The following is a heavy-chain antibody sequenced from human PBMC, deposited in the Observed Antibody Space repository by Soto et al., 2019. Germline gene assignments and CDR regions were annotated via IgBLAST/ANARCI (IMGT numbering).Heavy chain of an antibody. V-gene: IGHV4-31*03. J-gene: IGHJ4*02. CDR1: SGSISSGTYY. CDR3: ARGTYYYDSSGYYHYYFDY. D-gene: IGHD3-22*01. CDR2: IYNSGST. Sequence: QVQLQESGPGLVKPSQTLSLTCTVSSGSISSGTYYWSWIRQEPGKGLEWVAYIYNSGSTSYNPSLKSRLTISVDTSKNQFSLNLSSVTAADTAVYYCARGTYYYDSSGYYHYYFDYWGQGALVTVSS.